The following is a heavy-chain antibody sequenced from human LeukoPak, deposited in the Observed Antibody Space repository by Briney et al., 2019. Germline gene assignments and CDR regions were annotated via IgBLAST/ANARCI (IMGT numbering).Heavy chain of an antibody. V-gene: IGHV6-1*01. CDR3: ARLLWFGELIDY. D-gene: IGHD3-10*01. Sequence: SQTLSLTCAISGDSVSSTRAAWNWIRQSPSRGLEWLGRTYYRSKWYNDYAVSVISRITINPDTSKNQFSLQLNSVTPEDAAVYYCARLLWFGELIDYWGQGTLVTVSS. CDR2: TYYRSKWYN. J-gene: IGHJ4*02. CDR1: GDSVSSTRAA.